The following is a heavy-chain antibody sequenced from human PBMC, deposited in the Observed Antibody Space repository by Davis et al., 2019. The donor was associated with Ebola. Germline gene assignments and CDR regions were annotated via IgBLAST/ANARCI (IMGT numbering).Heavy chain of an antibody. Sequence: ASVKVSCKVSEYTLTELSIHWVRQAPGKGLEWMGRINPNFGGKIYAQKFQDRVTLTIDTSINTAYMELDRLSSDDTAVYYCARGHTYGRWDDWFDPWGQGTLVTVSS. CDR1: EYTLTELS. D-gene: IGHD1-26*01. J-gene: IGHJ5*02. V-gene: IGHV1-2*06. CDR2: INPNFGGK. CDR3: ARGHTYGRWDDWFDP.